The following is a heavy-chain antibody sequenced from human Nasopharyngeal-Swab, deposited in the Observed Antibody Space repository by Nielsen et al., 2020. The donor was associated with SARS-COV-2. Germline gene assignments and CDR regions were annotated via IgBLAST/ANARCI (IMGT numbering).Heavy chain of an antibody. Sequence: WIRQPPGKGLAWVAVIWYDGSNKYYADSVKGRFTISRDNSKNTLYLQMNSLRAEDTAVYYCARDRITFGGVIVKGDAFDIWGQGTMVTVSS. CDR3: ARDRITFGGVIVKGDAFDI. V-gene: IGHV3-33*01. D-gene: IGHD3-16*02. J-gene: IGHJ3*02. CDR2: IWYDGSNK.